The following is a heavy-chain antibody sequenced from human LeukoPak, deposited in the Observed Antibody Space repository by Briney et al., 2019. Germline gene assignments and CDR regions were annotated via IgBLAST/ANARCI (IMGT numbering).Heavy chain of an antibody. CDR3: AKDDSAVAGFDY. J-gene: IGHJ4*02. CDR1: GFTFSSYG. CDR2: ISYDGSNK. V-gene: IGHV3-30*18. Sequence: PGRSLRLSCAASGFTFSSYGMHWVRQAPGKGLEWVAVISYDGSNKYYADSVKGRFTISRDNSKNTLYLQMNSLRAEDTAVYYCAKDDSAVAGFDYWGQGTLVTVSS. D-gene: IGHD6-19*01.